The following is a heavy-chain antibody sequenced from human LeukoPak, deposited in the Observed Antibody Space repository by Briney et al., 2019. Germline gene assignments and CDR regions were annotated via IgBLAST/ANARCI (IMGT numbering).Heavy chain of an antibody. D-gene: IGHD3-22*01. CDR2: ISAYNGNT. CDR3: ARGVVEVQFDY. CDR1: GYTFTSYG. V-gene: IGHV1-18*01. Sequence: ASVKVSCKASGYTFTSYGFGWVRQAHGQGLEWMGWISAYNGNTNYAQMLQGRVPMTTDTSTSTAYMEQRSLRSYDTAVYYCARGVVEVQFDYWAQGTLDSVSS. J-gene: IGHJ4*02.